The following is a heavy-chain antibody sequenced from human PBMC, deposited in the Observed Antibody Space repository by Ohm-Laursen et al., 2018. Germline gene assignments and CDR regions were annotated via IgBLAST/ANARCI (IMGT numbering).Heavy chain of an antibody. J-gene: IGHJ4*02. CDR1: GDSLSSYY. V-gene: IGHV4-34*01. CDR2: INHSGST. Sequence: GTLSLTCSVSGDSLSSYYWTWMRQPPGKGLEWIGEINHSGSTNYNPSLKSRVTISTDTSNNQFSLKLSSVTAADTAVYYCARGVRYSGSTFDSWGQGTLVTVSS. CDR3: ARGVRYSGSTFDS. D-gene: IGHD1-26*01.